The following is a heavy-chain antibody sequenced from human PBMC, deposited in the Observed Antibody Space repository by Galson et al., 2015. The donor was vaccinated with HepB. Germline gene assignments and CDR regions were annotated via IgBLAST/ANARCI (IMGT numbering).Heavy chain of an antibody. CDR1: GFTFSSYA. CDR3: ARDQHGPTVTSYPDYGMDV. CDR2: ISYDGSNK. V-gene: IGHV3-30-3*01. Sequence: SLRLSCAASGFTFSSYAMHWVRQAPGKGLEWVAVISYDGSNKYYADSVKGRFTISRDNSKNTLYLQMNSLRAEDTAVYYCARDQHGPTVTSYPDYGMDVWGQGTTVTVSS. J-gene: IGHJ6*02. D-gene: IGHD4-17*01.